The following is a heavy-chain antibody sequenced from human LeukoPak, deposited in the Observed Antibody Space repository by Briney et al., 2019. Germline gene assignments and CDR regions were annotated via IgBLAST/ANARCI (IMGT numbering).Heavy chain of an antibody. CDR1: GWSFNDYY. CDR3: ARGQVPAARGYNWFDP. J-gene: IGHJ5*02. V-gene: IGHV4-34*01. CDR2: INARGDT. Sequence: PSETLSLTCAVYGWSFNDYYWNWIRHPPRKGLEGIGEINARGDTNFNPFLKSRVTISVDTSKSQFSLRLTSMIAADTAVYYCARGQVPAARGYNWFDPWGQGTLVTVSS. D-gene: IGHD2-2*01.